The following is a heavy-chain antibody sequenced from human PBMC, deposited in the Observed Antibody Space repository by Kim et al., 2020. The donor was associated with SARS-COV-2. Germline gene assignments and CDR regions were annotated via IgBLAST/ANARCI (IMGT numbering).Heavy chain of an antibody. CDR3: ARVPFLRDFWSGFYYYYMDV. CDR2: INHSGST. J-gene: IGHJ6*03. V-gene: IGHV4-34*01. Sequence: SETLSLTCAVYGGSFSGYFWTWIRQPPGKGLEWIGEINHSGSTNYNPSLKSRVTISVDTSKNQFSLKLSSVTAADTAVYYCARVPFLRDFWSGFYYYYMDVWGKGTTVTVSS. CDR1: GGSFSGYF. D-gene: IGHD3-3*01.